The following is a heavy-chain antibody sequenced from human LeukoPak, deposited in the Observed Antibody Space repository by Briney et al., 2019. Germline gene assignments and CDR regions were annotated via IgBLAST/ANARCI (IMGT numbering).Heavy chain of an antibody. Sequence: EASVKVSCKASGGTFSSYAISWVRQAPGQGLEWMGRIIPILGIANYAQKFQGRVTITADKSTSTAYMELSSLRSEDTAVYYCARPNIGVVSWPYGMDVWGQGTTVTVSS. V-gene: IGHV1-69*04. CDR3: ARPNIGVVSWPYGMDV. CDR1: GGTFSSYA. J-gene: IGHJ6*02. D-gene: IGHD3-3*01. CDR2: IIPILGIA.